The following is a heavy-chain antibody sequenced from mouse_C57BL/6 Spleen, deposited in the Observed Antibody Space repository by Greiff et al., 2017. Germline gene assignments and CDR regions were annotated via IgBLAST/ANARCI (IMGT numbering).Heavy chain of an antibody. V-gene: IGHV1-69*01. CDR2: IDPSDSYT. CDR1: GYTFTSYW. Sequence: QVQLQQPGAELVMPGASVKLSCKASGYTFTSYWMHWVKQRPGQGLEWIGEIDPSDSYTNYNQKFKGKSTLTLDKSSSTAYMQLSSLTSEDSAVYYCARSNGYYGYFDYWGQGTTLTVSS. CDR3: ARSNGYYGYFDY. D-gene: IGHD2-3*01. J-gene: IGHJ2*01.